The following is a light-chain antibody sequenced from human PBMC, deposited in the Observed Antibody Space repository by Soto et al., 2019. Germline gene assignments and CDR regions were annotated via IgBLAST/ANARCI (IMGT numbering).Light chain of an antibody. CDR1: SSDVGAYNY. V-gene: IGLV2-14*01. J-gene: IGLJ1*01. Sequence: QSVLTQPASVSGSPGQSITSSCTGTSSDVGAYNYVSWYQQYPGKAPKLMIYGVTNRPSGVSNRFSGSKTGNTASLTISGLQAEDEADYYCFSHRGGDSHVFGTGTKVTVL. CDR2: GVT. CDR3: FSHRGGDSHV.